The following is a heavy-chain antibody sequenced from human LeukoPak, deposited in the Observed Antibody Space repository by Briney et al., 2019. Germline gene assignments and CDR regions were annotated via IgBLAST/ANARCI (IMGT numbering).Heavy chain of an antibody. CDR2: IRSKAYGGTT. CDR3: ARIIAVGGTDWFDP. Sequence: GGSLRLSCTASGFTFGDYAMSWFRQAPGKGLEWVGFIRSKAYGGTTEYAASVKGRFTISRDDSKSIAYLQMNSLKTEDTAVYYCARIIAVGGTDWFDPWGQGTLVTVSS. CDR1: GFTFGDYA. D-gene: IGHD6-13*01. J-gene: IGHJ5*02. V-gene: IGHV3-49*03.